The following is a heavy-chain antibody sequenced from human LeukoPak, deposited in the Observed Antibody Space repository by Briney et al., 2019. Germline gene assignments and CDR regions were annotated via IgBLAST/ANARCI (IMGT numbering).Heavy chain of an antibody. V-gene: IGHV3-30*02. CDR2: IRYDGSNK. J-gene: IGHJ4*02. CDR3: AKDEAHNYYGSGVFDY. D-gene: IGHD3-10*01. CDR1: GFTFSSYG. Sequence: GGSLRLSCAASGFTFSSYGMDWVRQDRGKGLERVAFIRYDGSNKYYADSVKGRFTIYRDNSKNTLYLQMNSLRAEDTAVYYCAKDEAHNYYGSGVFDYWGQGTLVTVSS.